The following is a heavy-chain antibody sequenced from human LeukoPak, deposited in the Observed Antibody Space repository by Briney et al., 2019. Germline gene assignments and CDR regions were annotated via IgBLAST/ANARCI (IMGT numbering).Heavy chain of an antibody. J-gene: IGHJ4*02. D-gene: IGHD5-12*01. Sequence: PGGSLRLSCAASGFTFSSYSMNWVRRAPGKGLEWVSSISSSSYIYYADSVKGRFTISRDNAKNSLYLQMNSLRAEDTAVYYCARVGTGYGSDYWGQGTLVTVSS. CDR2: ISSSSYI. CDR3: ARVGTGYGSDY. CDR1: GFTFSSYS. V-gene: IGHV3-21*01.